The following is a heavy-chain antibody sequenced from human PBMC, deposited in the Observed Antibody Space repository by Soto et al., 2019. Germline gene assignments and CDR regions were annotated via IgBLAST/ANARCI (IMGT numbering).Heavy chain of an antibody. CDR1: GGSISSSSYY. J-gene: IGHJ5*02. Sequence: SETLSLTCTVSGGSISSSSYYWGWIRQPPGKGLEWIGSIYYSGSTYYNPSLKSRVTISVDTSKNQFSLKLSSVTAADTAVYYCARSFYGDYAMVGWFDPWGQGTLVTVSS. D-gene: IGHD4-17*01. CDR2: IYYSGST. CDR3: ARSFYGDYAMVGWFDP. V-gene: IGHV4-39*01.